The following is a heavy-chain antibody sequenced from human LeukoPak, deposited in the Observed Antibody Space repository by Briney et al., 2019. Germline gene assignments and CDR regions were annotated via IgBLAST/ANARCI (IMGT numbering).Heavy chain of an antibody. CDR2: ISGDDGRT. V-gene: IGHV3-23*01. D-gene: IGHD3-22*01. Sequence: PGGSLRLSCTASGFTFNNYAMTWVRQAPGKGLKWVSSISGDDGRTYYADSVKGRFTISRDNSKNKLYLQMNSLRAEDTAVYYCARDYYDSSGDAFDIWGQGTMVTVSS. CDR1: GFTFNNYA. J-gene: IGHJ3*02. CDR3: ARDYYDSSGDAFDI.